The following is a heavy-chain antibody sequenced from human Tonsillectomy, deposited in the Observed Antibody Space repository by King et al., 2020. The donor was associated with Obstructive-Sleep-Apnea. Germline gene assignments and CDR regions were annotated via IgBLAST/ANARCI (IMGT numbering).Heavy chain of an antibody. Sequence: VQLVESGGDLVQPGGSLRLSCAASGFIFSNSAMRWVRQAPGKGLEWVGTITGSVGSISSATSVKGRLTLSRDNSKNKLFLEINSLRVEDTAVYYCAKYYYGSGSYRYFDPWGQGTLVTVSS. D-gene: IGHD3-10*01. J-gene: IGHJ5*02. CDR1: GFIFSNSA. CDR3: AKYYYGSGSYRYFDP. V-gene: IGHV3-23*04. CDR2: ITGSVGSI.